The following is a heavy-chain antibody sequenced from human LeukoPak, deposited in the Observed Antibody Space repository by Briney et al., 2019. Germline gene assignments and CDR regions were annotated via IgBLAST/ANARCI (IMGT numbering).Heavy chain of an antibody. V-gene: IGHV1-69*01. D-gene: IGHD2-2*01. J-gene: IGHJ4*02. Sequence: SVKVSCKASGGTFSSYAITWVRQAPGQGLEWMGGIIPIFGTANCAQKFQGRVTITADESTSTAYMELSSLRSEDTAVYYCARGEGREDIVVVPAAMFDYWGQGTLVTVSS. CDR1: GGTFSSYA. CDR2: IIPIFGTA. CDR3: ARGEGREDIVVVPAAMFDY.